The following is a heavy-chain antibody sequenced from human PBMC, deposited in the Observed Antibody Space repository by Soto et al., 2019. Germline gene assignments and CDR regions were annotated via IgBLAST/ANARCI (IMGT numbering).Heavy chain of an antibody. CDR2: IYYSGST. Sequence: QVQLQESGPGLVKPSQTLSLTCTVSGGSISSGGYYWSWIRQHPGKGLEWIGYIYYSGSTYYNPSIKSRVTISVDTSKNQFSLKLSSVTAADTAVYYCARLMVRGVTRYYFDYWGQGTLVTVSS. V-gene: IGHV4-31*03. J-gene: IGHJ4*02. D-gene: IGHD3-10*01. CDR1: GGSISSGGYY. CDR3: ARLMVRGVTRYYFDY.